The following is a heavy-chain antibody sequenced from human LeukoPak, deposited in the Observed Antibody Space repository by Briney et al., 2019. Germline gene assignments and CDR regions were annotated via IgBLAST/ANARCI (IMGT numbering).Heavy chain of an antibody. CDR1: GFTFSSYA. CDR3: AREIGYGSGSPDHYYYYYYGMDV. Sequence: GGSLRLSCAASGFTFSSYAMSWVRQAPGKGLEWVSAISGSGGSTYYADSVKGRFTISRDNSKNTLYLQMNSLRAEDTAVYYCAREIGYGSGSPDHYYYYYYGMDVWGQGTTVTVSS. CDR2: ISGSGGST. V-gene: IGHV3-23*01. D-gene: IGHD3-10*01. J-gene: IGHJ6*02.